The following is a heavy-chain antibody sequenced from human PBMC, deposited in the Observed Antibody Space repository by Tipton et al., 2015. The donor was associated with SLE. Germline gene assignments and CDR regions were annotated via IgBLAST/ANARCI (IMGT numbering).Heavy chain of an antibody. CDR2: IFYSGST. D-gene: IGHD2-15*01. CDR3: ARDQGRTRRGFDY. V-gene: IGHV4-59*02. J-gene: IGHJ4*02. CDR1: DGSVSGYY. Sequence: TLSLTCTVSDGSVSGYYWSWSRQPPGKGLEWIGYIFYSGSTNYNPSLKSRVTISVDTSENQVSLKLNSVTAADTAVYYCARDQGRTRRGFDYWGPGTLVTVSS.